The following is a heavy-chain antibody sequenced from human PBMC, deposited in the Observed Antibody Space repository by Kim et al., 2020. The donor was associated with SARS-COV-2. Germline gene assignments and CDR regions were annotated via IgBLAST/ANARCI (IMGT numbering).Heavy chain of an antibody. D-gene: IGHD3-16*02. CDR2: IFYSGST. Sequence: SETLSLTSTVSGDSITSVGFYWSWLRQYPGKGPEWIGYIFYSGSTSYTPSLKSRIAISRETSKNQFSLRLISVTAADTAIYYCARNARRYFGSVDSFNV. V-gene: IGHV4-31*03. CDR3: ARNARRYFGSVDSFNV. CDR1: GDSITSVGFY. J-gene: IGHJ3*01.